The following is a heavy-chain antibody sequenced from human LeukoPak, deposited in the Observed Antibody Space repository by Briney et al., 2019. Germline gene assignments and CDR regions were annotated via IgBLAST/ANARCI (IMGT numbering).Heavy chain of an antibody. J-gene: IGHJ4*02. CDR2: IFYSGST. CDR1: GGSISSSSYY. Sequence: SETLSLTCTVSGGSISSSSYYWGWVRQPPGKALEWIGNIFYSGSTYYSPSLKSRVTISLDTSKNQFSLKLSSVTAADTAVYYCARCYGSGSKIDYWGQGTLVTVSS. V-gene: IGHV4-39*07. D-gene: IGHD3-10*01. CDR3: ARCYGSGSKIDY.